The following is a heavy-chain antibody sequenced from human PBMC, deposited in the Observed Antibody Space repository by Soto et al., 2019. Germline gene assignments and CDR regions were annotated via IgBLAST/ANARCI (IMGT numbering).Heavy chain of an antibody. CDR2: IWYDGSNK. CDR1: GFTFSSYG. V-gene: IGHV3-33*01. CDR3: ARDSGGIAARQDY. J-gene: IGHJ4*02. Sequence: XVALLVSCAEPGFTFSSYGMHWVRQAPGKGLEWVAVIWYDGSNKYYADSVKGRFTISRDNSKNTLYLQMNSLRAEDTAVYYCARDSGGIAARQDYWGQGTLV. D-gene: IGHD6-6*01.